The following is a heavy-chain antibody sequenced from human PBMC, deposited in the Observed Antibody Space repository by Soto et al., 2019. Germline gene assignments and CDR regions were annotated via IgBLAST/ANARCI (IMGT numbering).Heavy chain of an antibody. D-gene: IGHD3-16*02. CDR3: ARISPVIEADDGYGMDV. CDR2: IYYSGST. Sequence: SETLSLTCTVSGGSISSYYWSWIRQPPGKGLGWIGYIYYSGSTNYNPSLKSRVTISVDTSKNQFSLKLSSVTAADTAVYYCARISPVIEADDGYGMDVWGQGTTVTVSS. V-gene: IGHV4-59*01. J-gene: IGHJ6*02. CDR1: GGSISSYY.